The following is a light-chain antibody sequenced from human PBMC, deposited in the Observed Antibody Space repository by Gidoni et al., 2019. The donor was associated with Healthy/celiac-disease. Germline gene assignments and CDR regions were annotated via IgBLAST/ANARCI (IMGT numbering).Light chain of an antibody. CDR3: QQANSFPYT. Sequence: DIQMTQSPSSLSASVGDRVTITCRASQGIRSWLAWYQQKPGKAPKFLFFAASGLQSGVPSRFSGSGSGTDFTLTITSLQPEDSATYYCQQANSFPYTFGQGTKIEIK. CDR1: QGIRSW. J-gene: IGKJ2*01. CDR2: AAS. V-gene: IGKV1-12*01.